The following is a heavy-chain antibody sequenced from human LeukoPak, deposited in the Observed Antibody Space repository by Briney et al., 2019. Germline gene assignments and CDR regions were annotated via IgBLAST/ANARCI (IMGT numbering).Heavy chain of an antibody. D-gene: IGHD3-16*01. Sequence: SETLSLTCTVSGYSISSGYYWAWIRQPPGKGLEWIGYIYHSGSTNYNPSLKSRVTISVDTSKNQFSLKLSSATAADTAVYYCARQARGDAFDIWGQGTMVTVSS. CDR1: GYSISSGYY. CDR2: IYHSGST. J-gene: IGHJ3*02. V-gene: IGHV4-38-2*02. CDR3: ARQARGDAFDI.